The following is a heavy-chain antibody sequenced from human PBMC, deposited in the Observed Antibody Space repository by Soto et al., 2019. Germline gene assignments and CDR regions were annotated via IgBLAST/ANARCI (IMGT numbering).Heavy chain of an antibody. V-gene: IGHV1-46*01. CDR1: GDPFTTHY. Sequence: QVQVVQSGAEVKKPGASVKISCEASGDPFTTHYMHWVRQAPGEGLEWMGTINPSDGRTTYAQTFQGRLILTRDTSTRTVYMELSSLRFGDTAMYYCARTLGYFDNWGQGTLVTVSS. J-gene: IGHJ4*02. CDR2: INPSDGRT. CDR3: ARTLGYFDN.